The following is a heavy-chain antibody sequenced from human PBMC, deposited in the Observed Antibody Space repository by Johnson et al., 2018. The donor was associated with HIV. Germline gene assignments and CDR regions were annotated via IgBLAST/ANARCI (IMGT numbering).Heavy chain of an antibody. Sequence: VQLVESGGGLVKPGESLRLSCAASGFTFSNAWMSWVRQAPGKGLEWVGRIKSKTDGETTDYAAPVKGRFTISRDDSKNTLYVQMNSLRAEDTALYYCARDRRKYDDSSGYPDYDAFDIWGQGTMVTVSS. CDR2: IKSKTDGETT. D-gene: IGHD3-22*01. J-gene: IGHJ3*02. CDR1: GFTFSNAW. CDR3: ARDRRKYDDSSGYPDYDAFDI. V-gene: IGHV3-15*05.